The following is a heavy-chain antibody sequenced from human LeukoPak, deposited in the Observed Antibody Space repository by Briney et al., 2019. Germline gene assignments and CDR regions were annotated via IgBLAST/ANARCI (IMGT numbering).Heavy chain of an antibody. D-gene: IGHD3-3*01. Sequence: GGSLRLSCVASGFTFSDAWMSWVRQAPGEGLEWVGRSIAKSDGGTIDYPPPVKGRFTISRDDSRNTLYLQMNSLKIEDTAVYYCTTAGDFWGNDYWGQGTLVTVSS. CDR3: TTAGDFWGNDY. CDR1: GFTFSDAW. V-gene: IGHV3-15*01. CDR2: SIAKSDGGTI. J-gene: IGHJ4*02.